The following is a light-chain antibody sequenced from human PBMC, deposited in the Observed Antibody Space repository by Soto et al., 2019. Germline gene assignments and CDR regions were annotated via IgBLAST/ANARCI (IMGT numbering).Light chain of an antibody. CDR1: QSINSW. Sequence: DIQMTQSPSTLSASVGDRVTITCRASQSINSWLAWYQQKLGKAPKLLIYKASSLQSGVPSRFSGSGSGTEFTLTISSLQPDDFATYYCQQYTTYPYTFGQGTKLEIK. V-gene: IGKV1-5*03. J-gene: IGKJ2*01. CDR3: QQYTTYPYT. CDR2: KAS.